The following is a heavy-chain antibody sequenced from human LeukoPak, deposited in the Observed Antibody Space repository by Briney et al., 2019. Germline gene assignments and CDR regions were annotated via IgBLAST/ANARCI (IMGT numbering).Heavy chain of an antibody. CDR3: ARDCGTSGCDF. J-gene: IGHJ4*02. D-gene: IGHD5-12*01. Sequence: QPGGSLSLSCASPGFTLSDYWMHWVRQAPGKGLVWVSRISTDGSSTTNADSVKRRFTISRDNAKNMVYLQMNSLRVEDTAVYYCARDCGTSGCDFWGQGTLVTVSS. CDR1: GFTLSDYW. CDR2: ISTDGSST. V-gene: IGHV3-74*01.